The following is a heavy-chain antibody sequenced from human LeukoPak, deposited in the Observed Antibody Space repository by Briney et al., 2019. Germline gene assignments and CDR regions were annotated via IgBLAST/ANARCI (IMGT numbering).Heavy chain of an antibody. CDR3: AGYGSRSSYKAFDY. D-gene: IGHD3-10*01. CDR1: GGSIYSSY. V-gene: IGHV4-59*01. J-gene: IGHJ4*02. CDR2: VHYAEGS. Sequence: PSETLSLTCLVSGGSIYSSYWSWIRQSPGKGLEWIGYVHYAEGSYYNPSLKGRVTLSVDTSKNQFSLRLNSVTAADTAVYYCAGYGSRSSYKAFDYWGQGTLVTVSS.